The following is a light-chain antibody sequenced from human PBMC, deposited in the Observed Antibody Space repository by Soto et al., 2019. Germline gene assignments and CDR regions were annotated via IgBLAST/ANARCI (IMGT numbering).Light chain of an antibody. J-gene: IGLJ1*01. V-gene: IGLV2-23*01. CDR1: SSDVGGYNL. CDR2: HGS. CDR3: CSYASSSPNCV. Sequence: QSALTQPASVSGSPGQPITISCTGTSSDVGGYNLVSWYQQHPGKAPKLIIYHGSKRPSGVSVRFSGSKSGNTASLAISGLQAEDEADYYCCSYASSSPNCVFGPGTKLTVL.